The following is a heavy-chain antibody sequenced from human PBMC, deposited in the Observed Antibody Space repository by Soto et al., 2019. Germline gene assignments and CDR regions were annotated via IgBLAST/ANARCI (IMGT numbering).Heavy chain of an antibody. CDR3: ARDGASAYYDFWSGYQSYYGMDV. D-gene: IGHD3-3*01. Sequence: GGSLRLSCAAAGFTFSSYAMHWFRQAPGKGLEWVAVISYDGSNKYYADSVKGRFTISRDNSKNTLYLQMNSLRAEDTAVYYCARDGASAYYDFWSGYQSYYGMDVWGQGTTVTVSS. V-gene: IGHV3-30-3*01. CDR1: GFTFSSYA. J-gene: IGHJ6*02. CDR2: ISYDGSNK.